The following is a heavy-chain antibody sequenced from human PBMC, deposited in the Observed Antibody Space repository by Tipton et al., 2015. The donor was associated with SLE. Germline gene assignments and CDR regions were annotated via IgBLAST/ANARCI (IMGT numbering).Heavy chain of an antibody. CDR2: IYYSGST. Sequence: GLVKPSETLSLTCTVSGGSISSHYWSWIRQPPGKGLEWIGYIYYSGSTYYNPSLKSRVTISVDTSKNQFSLKLSSVTAADTAVYYCARTSSGWYYFDYWGQGTLVTVSS. CDR1: GGSISSHY. V-gene: IGHV4-59*08. D-gene: IGHD6-19*01. J-gene: IGHJ4*02. CDR3: ARTSSGWYYFDY.